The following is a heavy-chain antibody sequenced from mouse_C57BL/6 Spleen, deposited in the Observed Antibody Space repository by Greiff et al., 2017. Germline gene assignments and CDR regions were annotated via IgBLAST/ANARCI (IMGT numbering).Heavy chain of an antibody. Sequence: VQLKQSGPVLVKPGASVKMSCKASGYTFTDYYMNWVKQSHGKSLEWIGVINPYNGGTSYNQKFKGKATLTVDKSSSTAYMELNSLTSEDSAVYYCARGRPAYYFDYWGQGTTLTVSS. CDR1: GYTFTDYY. CDR2: INPYNGGT. V-gene: IGHV1-19*01. J-gene: IGHJ2*01. CDR3: ARGRPAYYFDY.